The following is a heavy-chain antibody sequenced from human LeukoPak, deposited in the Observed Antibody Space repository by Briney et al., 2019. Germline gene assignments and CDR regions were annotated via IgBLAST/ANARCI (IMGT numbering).Heavy chain of an antibody. CDR2: INPSGGST. CDR1: GYTFTSYY. CDR3: ARDWWPFPNQAYYYYYYGMDV. J-gene: IGHJ6*02. D-gene: IGHD2-15*01. V-gene: IGHV1-46*01. Sequence: GASVKVSCKASGYTFTSYYMHWVRQAPGQGLEWMGIINPSGGSTSYAQKFQGRVTMTRDTSTSTVYMELSSLRSEDTAVYYCARDWWPFPNQAYYYYYYGMDVWGQGTTVTVSS.